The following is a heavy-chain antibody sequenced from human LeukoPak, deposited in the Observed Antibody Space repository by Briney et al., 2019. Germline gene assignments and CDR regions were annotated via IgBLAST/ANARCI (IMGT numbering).Heavy chain of an antibody. Sequence: GGSLRLSCAASGFTFSSHWMSWVRQAPGKGLEWVANIKQDGSEKYYVDSVKGRFTISRDNAKNSLYLQMNSLRAEDTAVYYCARPTVSDAFDIWGQGTMVTVSS. D-gene: IGHD4-17*01. CDR1: GFTFSSHW. CDR2: IKQDGSEK. J-gene: IGHJ3*02. V-gene: IGHV3-7*01. CDR3: ARPTVSDAFDI.